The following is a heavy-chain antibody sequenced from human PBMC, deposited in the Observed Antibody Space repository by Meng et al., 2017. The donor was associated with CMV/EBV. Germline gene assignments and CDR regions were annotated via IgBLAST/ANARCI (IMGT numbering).Heavy chain of an antibody. CDR2: IIPVFETA. V-gene: IGHV1-69*12. CDR1: GGTFSTFA. CDR3: ARGGDSWYSDY. Sequence: QVQLVHSGAGVKKPGSSVKVSCKTSGGTFSTFAISWVRQAPGEGLEWMGGIIPVFETANYAERFQDRVTITADDSTTTAYMELSSLRADDTALYFCARGGDSWYSDYWGQGTLVTVSS. D-gene: IGHD1-26*01. J-gene: IGHJ4*02.